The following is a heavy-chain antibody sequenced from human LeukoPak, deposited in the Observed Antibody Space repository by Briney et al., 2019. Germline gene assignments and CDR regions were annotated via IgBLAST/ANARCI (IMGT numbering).Heavy chain of an antibody. CDR2: IIPVFGTA. Sequence: GSSVKVSCKASGLTLTSYALSWVRQAPGQGLEWVGGIIPVFGTANYAQKFQGRVTITADESTNTAYMQLTSLRSEDTAVYYCTRNGRGGASDYWGQGTLVIVSS. D-gene: IGHD3-10*02. J-gene: IGHJ4*02. V-gene: IGHV1-69*01. CDR3: TRNGRGGASDY. CDR1: GLTLTSYA.